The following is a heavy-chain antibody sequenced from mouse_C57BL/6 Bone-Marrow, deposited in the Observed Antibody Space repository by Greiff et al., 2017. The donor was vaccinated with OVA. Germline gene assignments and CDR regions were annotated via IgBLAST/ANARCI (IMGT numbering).Heavy chain of an antibody. J-gene: IGHJ2*01. CDR2: ISSGGDYI. CDR1: GFTFSSYA. V-gene: IGHV5-9-1*02. D-gene: IGHD1-1*01. Sequence: EVKLMESGAGLVKPGGSLKLSCAASGFTFSSYAMSWVRQTPEKRLEWVAYISSGGDYIYYADTVKGRFTISRDNARNTLYLQMSSLKSEDTAMYYCTRDPSITTVVNYFDYWGQGTTLTFSS. CDR3: TRDPSITTVVNYFDY.